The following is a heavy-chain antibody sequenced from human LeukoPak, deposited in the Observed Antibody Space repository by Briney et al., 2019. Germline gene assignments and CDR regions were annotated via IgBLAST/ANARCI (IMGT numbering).Heavy chain of an antibody. V-gene: IGHV5-51*01. CDR3: ARGLAYYYDSSGYGMDV. CDR1: GYSFTSYW. D-gene: IGHD3-22*01. CDR2: IYPGDSDT. Sequence: GESLKISCKGSGYSFTSYWIGWVRQMPGKGLEWMGIIYPGDSDTRYSPSFQGQVTISADKSISTAYLQWSSLKASDTAMYYCARGLAYYYDSSGYGMDVWGQGTTVTVSS. J-gene: IGHJ6*02.